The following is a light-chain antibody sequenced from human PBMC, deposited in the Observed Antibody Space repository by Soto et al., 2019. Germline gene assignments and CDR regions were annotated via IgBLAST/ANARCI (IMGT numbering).Light chain of an antibody. Sequence: QAVVTQPPSVSGAPGQRVTISCTGSSSNIGAAYDEHWYQQLPGTAPKLLIYGNSNRPSVVPDRVSGSKSGTSASLAITGLRAEDDADYYCQSYDSSLSGWVFGGGTKLTVL. CDR3: QSYDSSLSGWV. CDR2: GNS. J-gene: IGLJ3*02. CDR1: SSNIGAAYD. V-gene: IGLV1-40*01.